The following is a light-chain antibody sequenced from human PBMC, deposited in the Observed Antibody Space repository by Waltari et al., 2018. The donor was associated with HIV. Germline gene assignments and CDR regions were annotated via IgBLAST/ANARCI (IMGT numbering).Light chain of an antibody. CDR2: DTS. V-gene: IGKV1-33*01. CDR1: EDINNF. J-gene: IGKJ4*01. CDR3: QQYESLPLT. Sequence: DIQMTQSPSSLSASVGDRVTITCQATEDINNFLNWDQKKPGKPPKLLIYDTSDLETGVPSRFSGSRSGTDFTLNIAGLQPEDVATYYCQQYESLPLTFGGGTRVEI.